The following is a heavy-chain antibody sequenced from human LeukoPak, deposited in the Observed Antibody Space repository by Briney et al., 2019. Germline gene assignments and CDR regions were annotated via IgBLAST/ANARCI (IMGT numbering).Heavy chain of an antibody. CDR1: GFTFDDHG. V-gene: IGHV3-20*04. J-gene: IGHJ4*02. Sequence: PGGSLRLSCAASGFTFDDHGMSWVRQAPGKGLEWVSGIKWDGGRTGYADSVKGRFTISRDNAKNSVYLQMNSLRAEDTALYYCARWFFKQQGLDYWGQGTLVTVSS. CDR3: ARWFFKQQGLDY. CDR2: IKWDGGRT. D-gene: IGHD6-13*01.